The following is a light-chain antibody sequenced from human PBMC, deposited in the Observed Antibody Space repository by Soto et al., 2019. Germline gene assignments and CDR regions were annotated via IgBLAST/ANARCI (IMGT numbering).Light chain of an antibody. CDR1: QSVNSNY. CDR2: GAS. V-gene: IGKV3-20*01. Sequence: EIVLTQSPGTLPLSPGERATLSCRASQSVNSNYLTWYQHNPGQAPRLLIYGASSRATGIPDRFRGSGSGTDFTLTISRLEPEDFAVYYCQQYGSSPLWTFGQGTKVDIK. J-gene: IGKJ1*01. CDR3: QQYGSSPLWT.